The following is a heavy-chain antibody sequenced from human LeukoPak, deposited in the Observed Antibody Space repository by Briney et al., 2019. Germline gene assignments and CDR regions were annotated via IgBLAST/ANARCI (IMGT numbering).Heavy chain of an antibody. CDR3: ARCRWLRNERRYYYYMDV. D-gene: IGHD5-12*01. Sequence: PGGSLRLSCAASGFTFSSYWMSWVRQAPGKGLEWVANIKQDGSEKYYVDSVKGRFTISRDNAKNSLYLQMNSLRAEDTAVYYCARCRWLRNERRYYYYMDVWGKGTTVTVSS. CDR2: IKQDGSEK. V-gene: IGHV3-7*01. CDR1: GFTFSSYW. J-gene: IGHJ6*03.